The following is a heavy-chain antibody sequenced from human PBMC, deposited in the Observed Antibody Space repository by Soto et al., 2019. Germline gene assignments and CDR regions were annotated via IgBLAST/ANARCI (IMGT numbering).Heavy chain of an antibody. V-gene: IGHV3-30*03. CDR3: VGGQYYFDY. Sequence: QVQLVESGGGVVQPGRSLRLSCAASGFPFTSYGMHWVREGPDKGLEWVAIISYDGSDKYYVDSVKGRFTISRDNSKNTLDLQMNSLRPEDTALYYCVGGQYYFDYRGQGTLVIGSS. CDR2: ISYDGSDK. D-gene: IGHD3-10*01. J-gene: IGHJ4*02. CDR1: GFPFTSYG.